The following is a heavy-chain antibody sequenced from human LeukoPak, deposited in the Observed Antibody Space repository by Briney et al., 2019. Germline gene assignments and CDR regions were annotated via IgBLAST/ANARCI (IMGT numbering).Heavy chain of an antibody. CDR3: ASTTRGSYYLSDY. J-gene: IGHJ4*02. CDR2: IYYSGST. Sequence: SETLSLTCTVSGGSISSYYWSWIRQPPGEGLEWIGYIYYSGSTNYNPSLTSRVTIPVDTSKNHFSLKRSSVTAADTAVYFCASTTRGSYYLSDYCRQGSLVTVSS. CDR1: GGSISSYY. D-gene: IGHD1-26*01. V-gene: IGHV4-59*01.